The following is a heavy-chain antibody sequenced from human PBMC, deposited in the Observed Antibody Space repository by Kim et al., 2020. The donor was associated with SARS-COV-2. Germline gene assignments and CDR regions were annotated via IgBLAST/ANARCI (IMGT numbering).Heavy chain of an antibody. CDR2: IYTSGST. CDR3: ARDSQQLVRRFFDY. J-gene: IGHJ4*02. D-gene: IGHD6-13*01. Sequence: SETLSLTCTVSGGSISSYYWSWIRQPAGKGLEWIGRIYTSGSTNYNPSLKSRVTMSVDTSKNQFSLKLSSVTAADTAVYYCARDSQQLVRRFFDYWGQGTLVTVSS. CDR1: GGSISSYY. V-gene: IGHV4-4*07.